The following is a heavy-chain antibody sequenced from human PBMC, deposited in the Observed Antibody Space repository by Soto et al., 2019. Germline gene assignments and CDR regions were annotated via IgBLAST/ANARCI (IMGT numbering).Heavy chain of an antibody. Sequence: ASVKVSCKASGYTFTSYGISWVRQAPGQGLEWMGWISAYNGNTNYAQKLQGRVTMTTDTSTSTAYMELRSLRSDDTAVYYCARVWDIVVVPAPPDYWGQGTLVTVSS. CDR1: GYTFTSYG. CDR3: ARVWDIVVVPAPPDY. D-gene: IGHD2-2*01. CDR2: ISAYNGNT. J-gene: IGHJ4*02. V-gene: IGHV1-18*01.